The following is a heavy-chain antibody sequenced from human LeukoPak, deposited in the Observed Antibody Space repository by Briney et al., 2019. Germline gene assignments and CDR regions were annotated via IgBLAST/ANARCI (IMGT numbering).Heavy chain of an antibody. CDR3: ARGRPLVFGRNWFDP. Sequence: SETLSLTCAVYGGSFSGYSWSWIRQPPGKGLEWIGEINHSGSTNYNPSLKSRVTISVDTSKNQFSLKLSSVTAADTAVYYCARGRPLVFGRNWFDPWGQGTLVTVSS. J-gene: IGHJ5*02. D-gene: IGHD6-13*01. CDR1: GGSFSGYS. CDR2: INHSGST. V-gene: IGHV4-34*01.